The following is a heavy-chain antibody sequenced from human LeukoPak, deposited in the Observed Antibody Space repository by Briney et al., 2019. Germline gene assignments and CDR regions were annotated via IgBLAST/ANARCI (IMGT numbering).Heavy chain of an antibody. D-gene: IGHD6-19*01. CDR2: FDPEDGET. Sequence: ASVKVSCKVSGYTLTELSMHWVRQAPGKGLEWMGGFDPEDGETIYAQKFQGRVTMTEDTSTDTAYMELSSLRSEDTAVYYCARGRPRWLAAVNPNDYWGQGTLVTVSS. J-gene: IGHJ4*02. CDR1: GYTLTELS. CDR3: ARGRPRWLAAVNPNDY. V-gene: IGHV1-24*01.